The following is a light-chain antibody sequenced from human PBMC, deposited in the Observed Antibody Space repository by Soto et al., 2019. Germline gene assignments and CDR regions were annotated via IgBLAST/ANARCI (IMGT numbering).Light chain of an antibody. CDR3: QQSYITPYT. J-gene: IGKJ2*01. CDR2: AAS. Sequence: DIQMTQSPSSLSASVGDRVTITCRASQSISSYLNWYEQKPGKAPKLLIYAASSLQSGVPSRFSGSGSGPDFTLTISSLQPEDFATYDCQQSYITPYTFGQGTKLEL. V-gene: IGKV1-39*01. CDR1: QSISSY.